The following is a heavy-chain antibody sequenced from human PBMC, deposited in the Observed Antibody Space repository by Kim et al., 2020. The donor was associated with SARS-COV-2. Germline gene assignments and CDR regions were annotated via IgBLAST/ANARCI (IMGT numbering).Heavy chain of an antibody. CDR3: AKGHGVSFYYYGLDV. D-gene: IGHD3-3*01. V-gene: IGHV3-9*01. CDR2: ISWNGVNI. J-gene: IGHJ6*04. Sequence: GGSLRLSCVTSGFTFNDYAMHWVRQAPGKGLEWVSGISWNGVNIGYADSLKGRFIISRDNAKKSAYLEIDSLRAEDTALYYCAKGHGVSFYYYGLDVWGKETTVTVSS. CDR1: GFTFNDYA.